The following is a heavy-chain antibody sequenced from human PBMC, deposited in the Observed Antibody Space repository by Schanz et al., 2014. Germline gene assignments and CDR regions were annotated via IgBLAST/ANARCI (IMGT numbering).Heavy chain of an antibody. CDR3: ARDAADLVDMLTEEDY. V-gene: IGHV1-18*01. D-gene: IGHD3-9*01. CDR1: GYTFTSYG. J-gene: IGHJ4*02. Sequence: QVQLVQSGAEVKKPGASVKVSCKASGYTFTSYGISWVRQAPGQGLEWMGWISAYNGNTKYPQKLQGRVTMTTDTATSTGYVEMRSLRSDATAMYFCARDAADLVDMLTEEDYWGQGTLVTVSS. CDR2: ISAYNGNT.